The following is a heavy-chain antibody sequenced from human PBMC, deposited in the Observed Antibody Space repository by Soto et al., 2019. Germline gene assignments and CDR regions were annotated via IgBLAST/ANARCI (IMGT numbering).Heavy chain of an antibody. CDR3: VKVTDESERATEYFQH. D-gene: IGHD1-20*01. V-gene: IGHV3-23*01. J-gene: IGHJ1*01. Sequence: GGSLRLSCAACGFTFSSYAMNWVRQAPGKGLEWVSRVTASGGSTDYADSVKGRFTISRDNSKNTLYLQMNSVRAEDTAVYYCVKVTDESERATEYFQHWGQGTLVTVSS. CDR2: VTASGGST. CDR1: GFTFSSYA.